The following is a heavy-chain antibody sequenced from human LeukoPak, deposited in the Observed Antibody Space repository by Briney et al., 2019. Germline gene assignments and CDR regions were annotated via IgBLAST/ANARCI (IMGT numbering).Heavy chain of an antibody. CDR3: ASPTVTTLFYQMEYFDL. D-gene: IGHD4-11*01. CDR1: GGSISSYY. V-gene: IGHV4-59*01. CDR2: IYYSGST. J-gene: IGHJ2*01. Sequence: SETLSLTCTVSGGSISSYYWSWIRQPPGKGLEWIGYIYYSGSTNYNPSLKSRVTISVDTSKNQFSLKLSSVTAADTAVYYCASPTVTTLFYQMEYFDLWGRGTLVTVSS.